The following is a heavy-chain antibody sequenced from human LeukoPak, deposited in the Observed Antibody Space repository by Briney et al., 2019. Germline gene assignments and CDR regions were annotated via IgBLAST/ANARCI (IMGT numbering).Heavy chain of an antibody. CDR1: GGSISSSSYY. Sequence: SETLSLTCTVSGGSISSSSYYWGWIRQPPGKGLEWIGSICYSGSTYYNPSLKSRVTISVDTSKNQFSLKLSSVTAADTAVYYCARLTASFTTVTARNPTDYWGQGTLVTVSS. J-gene: IGHJ4*02. CDR3: ARLTASFTTVTARNPTDY. CDR2: ICYSGST. D-gene: IGHD4-17*01. V-gene: IGHV4-39*01.